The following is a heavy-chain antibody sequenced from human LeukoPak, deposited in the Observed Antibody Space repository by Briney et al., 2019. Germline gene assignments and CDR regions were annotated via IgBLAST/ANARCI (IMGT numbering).Heavy chain of an antibody. J-gene: IGHJ3*02. CDR1: GGSISSYY. D-gene: IGHD2-2*01. V-gene: IGHV4-4*07. Sequence: PSETLSLTCTVSGGSISSYYWSWIRQPAGKGLEWIGRIYTSGSTNYNPSLKSRVTMSVDTSKNQFSLKLSSVTAADTAVYYCARGLGPSRYQLLPFDIWGQGTMVTVSS. CDR2: IYTSGST. CDR3: ARGLGPSRYQLLPFDI.